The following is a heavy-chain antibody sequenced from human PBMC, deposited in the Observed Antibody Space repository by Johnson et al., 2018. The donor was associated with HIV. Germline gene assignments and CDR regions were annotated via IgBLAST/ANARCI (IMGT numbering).Heavy chain of an antibody. CDR3: ARDRAGAFDI. D-gene: IGHD6-19*01. V-gene: IGHV3-7*01. CDR1: GFTVSSNY. J-gene: IGHJ3*02. CDR2: IKGDGSGQ. Sequence: MLLVESVGGLIQPGGSLRLSCAASGFTVSSNYMSWVRQAPGKGLEWVATIKGDGSGQDYADSVRGRFSISRDNTKHSLYLQMNSLRAEDTALYYCARDRAGAFDIWGQGTVVTVSS.